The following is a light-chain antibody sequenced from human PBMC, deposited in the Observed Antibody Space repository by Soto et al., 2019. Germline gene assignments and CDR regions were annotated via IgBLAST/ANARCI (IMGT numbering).Light chain of an antibody. CDR3: QKYNTARWT. CDR1: QAISNY. Sequence: DIQMTQSPSSLSASVGDRVTITVRASQAISNYLAWYQQKPWRVPELLIYATSTLQSGVPSRFSGSGSGTDFTLTISSLQPEDVATYYCQKYNTARWTFGQGTKVDIK. J-gene: IGKJ1*01. V-gene: IGKV1-27*01. CDR2: ATS.